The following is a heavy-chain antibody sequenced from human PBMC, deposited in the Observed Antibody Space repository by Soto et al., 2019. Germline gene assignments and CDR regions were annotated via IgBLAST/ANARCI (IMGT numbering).Heavy chain of an antibody. CDR1: GGSISSSSYY. V-gene: IGHV4-39*01. CDR2: IYYSGST. Sequence: PSETLSLTCTVSGGSISSSSYYWGWFRQPPGKGLEWIGSIYYSGSTYSNPSLKSRVTISVDTSKTQFSLKLSSVTAADTAVYYCAKGGSGSYSNAFDIWGQGTMVT. D-gene: IGHD3-10*01. J-gene: IGHJ3*02. CDR3: AKGGSGSYSNAFDI.